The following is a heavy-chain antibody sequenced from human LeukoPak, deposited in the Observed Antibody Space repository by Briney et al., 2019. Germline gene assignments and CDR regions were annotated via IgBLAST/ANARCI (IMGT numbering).Heavy chain of an antibody. V-gene: IGHV3-23*01. CDR3: AKDFYSSSWYYDY. Sequence: GGSLRLSCAASGFTFTNYAMSWVRQALGKGLEWVSAISGSGGSTYYADSVKGRFTFSRDNSKSTLYLQMNSLRAEDTAVYYCAKDFYSSSWYYDYWGQGTLVIVSS. CDR1: GFTFTNYA. J-gene: IGHJ4*02. CDR2: ISGSGGST. D-gene: IGHD6-13*01.